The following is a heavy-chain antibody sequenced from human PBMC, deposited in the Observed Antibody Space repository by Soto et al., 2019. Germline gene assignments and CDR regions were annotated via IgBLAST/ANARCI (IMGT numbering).Heavy chain of an antibody. Sequence: QVQLVQSGAEVNKPGSSVTVSCTASGGTFSSYAISWVRQAPGQELEWMGGIIPIFGTANYAQKFQGRVTITADESTITADMALSSRRSEDTAVYYCARSVVVVAAKVWFDPLGQGPLVIVSS. CDR3: ARSVVVVAAKVWFDP. D-gene: IGHD2-15*01. V-gene: IGHV1-69*12. J-gene: IGHJ5*02. CDR2: IIPIFGTA. CDR1: GGTFSSYA.